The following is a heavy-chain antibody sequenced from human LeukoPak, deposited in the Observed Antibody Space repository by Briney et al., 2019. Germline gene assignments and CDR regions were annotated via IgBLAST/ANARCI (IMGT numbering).Heavy chain of an antibody. D-gene: IGHD3-16*01. Sequence: GSSVKVSCKASGGTFSSYAISWVRQAPGQGLEWMGGIIPIFGTANYAQKFQGRVTITTDESTSTAYMELSSLRSEDTAVYYCARDRWGPPGFPLQFDPWGQGTLVTVSS. V-gene: IGHV1-69*05. CDR1: GGTFSSYA. CDR2: IIPIFGTA. J-gene: IGHJ5*02. CDR3: ARDRWGPPGFPLQFDP.